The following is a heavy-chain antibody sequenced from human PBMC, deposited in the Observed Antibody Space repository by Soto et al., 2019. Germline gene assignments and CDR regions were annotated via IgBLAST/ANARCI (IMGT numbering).Heavy chain of an antibody. CDR3: AKDKDGGGFDSSGPRAAFYI. CDR2: ISGSGGST. V-gene: IGHV3-23*01. J-gene: IGHJ3*02. CDR1: GFTFSSYA. Sequence: GGSLRLSCAASGFTFSSYAMSWVRQAPGKGLEWVSAISGSGGSTYYADSVKRRCTISRENSKNTLFLPMNSLIAEDTAVYYCAKDKDGGGFDSSGPRAAFYIWGQGTIVTVS. D-gene: IGHD3-22*01.